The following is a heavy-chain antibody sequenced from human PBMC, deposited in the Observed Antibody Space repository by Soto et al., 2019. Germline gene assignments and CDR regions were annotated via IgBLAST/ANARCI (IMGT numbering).Heavy chain of an antibody. CDR3: AHRAGEQGNGDGGCFDH. D-gene: IGHD3-10*01. Sequence: QITLKESGPTRVRPTQTLTLTCTFSGFSLSTSGVGVGWIRQPPGKALEWLAFIYWDDDKRYSPSLRSRLSIAKDTSRNQVVITTTHMDPVETASYYCAHRAGEQGNGDGGCFDHWGQGTLVTVSS. V-gene: IGHV2-5*02. J-gene: IGHJ4*02. CDR1: GFSLSTSGVG. CDR2: IYWDDDK.